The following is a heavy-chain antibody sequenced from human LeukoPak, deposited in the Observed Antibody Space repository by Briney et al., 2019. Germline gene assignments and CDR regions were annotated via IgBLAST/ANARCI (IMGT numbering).Heavy chain of an antibody. CDR2: IIPMFGTP. J-gene: IGHJ3*02. V-gene: IGHV1-69*05. CDR1: GGSFRRSA. Sequence: SVKVSCKASGGSFRRSAISWVRQTPGQGLEWMGGIIPMFGTPNYAQKFRGRVSMTTEQSTSTAYMELSSLTSEDTAVYYCTKTSQSPVTPGAFDIWGQGTMVTVSS. CDR3: TKTSQSPVTPGAFDI. D-gene: IGHD4-11*01.